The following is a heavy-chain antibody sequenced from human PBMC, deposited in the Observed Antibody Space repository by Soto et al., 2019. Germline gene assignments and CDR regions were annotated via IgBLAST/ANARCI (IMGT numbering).Heavy chain of an antibody. CDR3: AKRPQDCSGGSCYRNYFDY. CDR2: ISGSGGTT. V-gene: IGHV3-23*01. J-gene: IGHJ4*02. Sequence: EVQLLESGGGLVQPGGSLRLSCAASGFIFSNYAMSWVRLAPGKGLEWVSVISGSGGTTYYADSVKGRFTISRDNSKNTLYLQMNSLRAEDTAVYFCAKRPQDCSGGSCYRNYFDYWGQGTLVTVSS. D-gene: IGHD2-15*01. CDR1: GFIFSNYA.